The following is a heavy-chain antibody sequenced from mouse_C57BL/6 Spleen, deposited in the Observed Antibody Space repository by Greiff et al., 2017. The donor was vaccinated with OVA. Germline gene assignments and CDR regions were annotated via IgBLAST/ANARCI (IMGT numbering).Heavy chain of an antibody. J-gene: IGHJ4*01. CDR2: IHPTDSDT. V-gene: IGHV1-74*01. Sequence: QVQLQQPGAELVKPGASVKVSCKASGCTFTSYWMHWVKQRPGQGLEWIGRIHPTDSDTNYNEKFKGKATLTVDKASSTAYMQLSSLTSEDSAVYYCARGTSYSNAYDMDYRGQGTSVTAYS. D-gene: IGHD2-12*01. CDR3: ARGTSYSNAYDMDY. CDR1: GCTFTSYW.